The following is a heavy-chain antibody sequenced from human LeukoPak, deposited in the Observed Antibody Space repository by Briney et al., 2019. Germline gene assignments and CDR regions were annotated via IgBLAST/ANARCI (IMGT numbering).Heavy chain of an antibody. Sequence: SETLSLTCAVYGGSFSGYYWSWIRQPPGKGLXWIGEINHSGSTNYSPSLKSRVTISVDTSKNQFSLKLSSVTAADTAVYYCAKAWLVRNWFDPWGQGTLVTVSS. V-gene: IGHV4-34*01. CDR3: AKAWLVRNWFDP. CDR2: INHSGST. J-gene: IGHJ5*02. CDR1: GGSFSGYY. D-gene: IGHD6-19*01.